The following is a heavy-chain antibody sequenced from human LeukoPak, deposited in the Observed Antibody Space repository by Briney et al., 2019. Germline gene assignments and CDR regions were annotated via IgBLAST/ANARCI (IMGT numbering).Heavy chain of an antibody. CDR3: ARLEVIAYYFDY. Sequence: ASVKVSCKASGYTFASYYMDWVRQAPGQELEWMGIINPSGGSTSYAQKFQGRVTMTRDTSTSTVYMELSSLRSEDTAVYYCARLEVIAYYFDYWGQGTLVTVSS. D-gene: IGHD2-21*01. J-gene: IGHJ4*02. CDR2: INPSGGST. CDR1: GYTFASYY. V-gene: IGHV1-46*01.